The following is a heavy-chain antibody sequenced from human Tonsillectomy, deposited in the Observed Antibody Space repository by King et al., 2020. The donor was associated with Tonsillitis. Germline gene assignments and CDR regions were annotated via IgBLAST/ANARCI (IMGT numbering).Heavy chain of an antibody. CDR1: GGFISSYY. Sequence: VQLQESGPGLVKPSETLSLTCTVSGGFISSYYWSWILQPPGKGLEWIGYIYYSGSTNYNPSLKSRVTISVDTSKNQFSLKLSSVTAADTAVYYCARHGSTDRVLDYWGQGALGTVSS. CDR2: IYYSGST. J-gene: IGHJ4*02. CDR3: ARHGSTDRVLDY. V-gene: IGHV4-59*08. D-gene: IGHD1-26*01.